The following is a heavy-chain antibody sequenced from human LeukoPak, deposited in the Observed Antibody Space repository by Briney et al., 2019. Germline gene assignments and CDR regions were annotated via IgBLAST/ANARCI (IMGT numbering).Heavy chain of an antibody. Sequence: PGGSLRPSCAASGFTFDDYALFWVRQAPGKGLEWVSGINWNSGSVDFADSVKGRFTTSRDNAKNSLYLQMNSLRAEDTALYYCAKGTGGYYGPFDSWGQGTLVTVSS. CDR1: GFTFDDYA. D-gene: IGHD3-22*01. V-gene: IGHV3-9*01. J-gene: IGHJ4*02. CDR3: AKGTGGYYGPFDS. CDR2: INWNSGSV.